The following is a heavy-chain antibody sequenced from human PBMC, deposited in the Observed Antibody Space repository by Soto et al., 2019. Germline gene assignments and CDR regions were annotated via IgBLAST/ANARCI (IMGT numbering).Heavy chain of an antibody. J-gene: IGHJ5*02. CDR1: GFSLRTSGVG. Sequence: SGPTLVNPTQTLTLTFTFSGFSLRTSGVGVGWIRQPPGKALEWLALIYWNDDKRYSPSLKSRFTITKDTSKNQVVLTMTNMDPVDTATYYCAHRVTYYYDSSGYYWFDPWGQGTLVTVSS. CDR2: IYWNDDK. D-gene: IGHD3-22*01. CDR3: AHRVTYYYDSSGYYWFDP. V-gene: IGHV2-5*01.